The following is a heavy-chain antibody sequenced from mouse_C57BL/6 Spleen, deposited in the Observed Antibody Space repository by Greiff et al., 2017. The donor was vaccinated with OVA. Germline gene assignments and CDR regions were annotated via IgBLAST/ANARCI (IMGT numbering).Heavy chain of an antibody. CDR1: GFTFSDYY. CDR2: ISNGGGST. Sequence: EVHLVESGGGLVQPGGSLKLSCAASGFTFSDYYMYWVRQTPEKRLEWVAYISNGGGSTYYPDTVKGRFTISRDNAKNTLYLQMSRLKSEDTAMYYCARQDYGSSFYYYAMDYWGQGTSVTVSS. J-gene: IGHJ4*01. D-gene: IGHD1-1*01. CDR3: ARQDYGSSFYYYAMDY. V-gene: IGHV5-12*01.